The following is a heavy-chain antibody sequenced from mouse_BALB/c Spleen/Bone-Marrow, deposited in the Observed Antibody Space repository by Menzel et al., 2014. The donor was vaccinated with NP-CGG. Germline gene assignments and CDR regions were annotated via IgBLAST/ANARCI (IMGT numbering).Heavy chain of an antibody. CDR2: IDPANGNA. J-gene: IGHJ2*01. Sequence: EVKLMESGAELVKPGASVRLSRTASGFNIKDTYMHWVKQRPDQGLEWIGRIDPANGNAKHDPKFQGKAAITADTSSNTTYLQLSSLTSEDTAVYYCAIYFYFDYWGQGTTLTVSS. V-gene: IGHV14-3*02. CDR1: GFNIKDTY. D-gene: IGHD2-3*01. CDR3: AIYFYFDY.